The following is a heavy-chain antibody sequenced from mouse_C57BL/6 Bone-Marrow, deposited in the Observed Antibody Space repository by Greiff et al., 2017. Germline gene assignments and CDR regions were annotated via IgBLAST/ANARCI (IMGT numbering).Heavy chain of an antibody. CDR1: GSTFTSYW. CDR2: INPSSGYT. V-gene: IGHV1-7*01. D-gene: IGHD2-4*01. Sequence: QVQLQQSGADLAKPGASVKLSCTASGSTFTSYWMHWVKQRPGQGLEWIGYINPSSGYTKYNQKFKDKATLTADKSSSTAYMQLSILTYEDSAVYYCADYDLDYWGQGTTLTVSS. CDR3: ADYDLDY. J-gene: IGHJ2*01.